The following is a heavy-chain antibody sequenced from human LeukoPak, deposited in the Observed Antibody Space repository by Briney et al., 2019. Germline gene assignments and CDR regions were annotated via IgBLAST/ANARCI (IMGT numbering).Heavy chain of an antibody. V-gene: IGHV4-59*01. D-gene: IGHD3-3*01. CDR3: ARDNVKGRFSFDP. Sequence: PSETLSLTCTVSGGPISSYYWSWIRQPPGKGLEWIGYIYYSGSTNYNPSLKSRVTISVDTSKNQFSLKLSSVTAADTAVYYCARDNVKGRFSFDPWGQGTLVTVSS. CDR1: GGPISSYY. J-gene: IGHJ5*02. CDR2: IYYSGST.